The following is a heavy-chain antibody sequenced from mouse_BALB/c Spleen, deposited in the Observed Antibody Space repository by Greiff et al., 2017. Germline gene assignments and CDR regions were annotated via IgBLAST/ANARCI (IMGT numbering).Heavy chain of an antibody. CDR3: ARKGGFNGNYGWYAMDY. D-gene: IGHD2-1*01. CDR1: GFSLTSYG. V-gene: IGHV2-2*02. Sequence: QVQLQQSGPGLVQPSQSLSITCTVSGFSLTSYGVHWVRQSPGKGLEWLGVIWSGGSTDYNAAFISRLSISKDNSKSQVFFKMNSLQANDTAIYYCARKGGFNGNYGWYAMDYWGQGTSVTVSS. J-gene: IGHJ4*01. CDR2: IWSGGST.